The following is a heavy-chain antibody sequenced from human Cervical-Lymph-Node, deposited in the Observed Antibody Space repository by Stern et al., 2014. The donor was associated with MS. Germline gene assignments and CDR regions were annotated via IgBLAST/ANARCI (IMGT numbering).Heavy chain of an antibody. J-gene: IGHJ4*02. CDR3: AKASGGSGYYPVALDY. V-gene: IGHV3-9*01. D-gene: IGHD3-3*01. Sequence: EVKLEESGGGLVQPGRSLRLSCAASGFTFDDYAMHWVRQAPGQGLERVSGITWNSVRLGNADSENSLFIISRDNAKNSVYLQINRLRDDNAALYCGAKASGGSGYYPVALDYWGQGTLVTVSS. CDR1: GFTFDDYA. CDR2: ITWNSVRL.